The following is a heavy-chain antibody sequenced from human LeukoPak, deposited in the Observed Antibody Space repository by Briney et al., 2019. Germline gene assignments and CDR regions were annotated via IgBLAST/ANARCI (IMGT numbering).Heavy chain of an antibody. D-gene: IGHD3-22*01. J-gene: IGHJ3*02. CDR1: GGSISSSSYY. CDR2: IYTSGST. V-gene: IGHV4-61*02. CDR3: AREFLDSSGYYYHDTYDI. Sequence: PSETLSLTCTVSGGSISSSSYYWSWIRQPAGKGLEWIGRIYTSGSTNYNPSLKSRVTISVDTSKNQFSLKLTSVTVADTAVYYCAREFLDSSGYYYHDTYDIWGQGTMVTVSS.